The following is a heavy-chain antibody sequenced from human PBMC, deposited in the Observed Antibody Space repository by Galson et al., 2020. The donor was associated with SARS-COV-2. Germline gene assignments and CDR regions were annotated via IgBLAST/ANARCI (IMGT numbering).Heavy chain of an antibody. CDR3: VREGGDLAFDC. CDR1: GFNFRSYW. J-gene: IGHJ4*02. Sequence: GESLKISCVASGFNFRSYWMSWVRQAPGKGLEWLANIKQDGTKKYYVDSVKGRFTISRDNAKNSLFLQMDSLRAEDTAVYYCVREGGDLAFDCWGQGTLVTVSS. CDR2: IKQDGTKK. V-gene: IGHV3-7*03.